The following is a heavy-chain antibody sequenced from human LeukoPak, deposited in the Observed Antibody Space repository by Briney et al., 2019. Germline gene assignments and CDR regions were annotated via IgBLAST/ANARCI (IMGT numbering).Heavy chain of an antibody. CDR2: ISGSGNST. D-gene: IGHD3-3*01. CDR1: GFTFSNAW. Sequence: GGSLRLSCTASGFTFSNAWMSWVRQAPGKGLEWVSGISGSGNSTYYVDSVKGRFSISRDNSKNTLYLQMNSLRADDTAVYHCAKGATYNFWSGYYSDYWGQGTLVTVSS. J-gene: IGHJ4*02. V-gene: IGHV3-23*01. CDR3: AKGATYNFWSGYYSDY.